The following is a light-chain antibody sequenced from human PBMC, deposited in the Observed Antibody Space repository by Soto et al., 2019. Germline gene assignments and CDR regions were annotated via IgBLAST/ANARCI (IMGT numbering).Light chain of an antibody. V-gene: IGLV2-23*01. CDR1: SSDVGSYNL. Sequence: QSALTQPASVSGSPGQSITISCTGTSSDVGSYNLVSWYQQHRGKAPKLMIYEGSKRPSGVSNRFSGSKSGNTASLTISGLQAEDEADYYCCSYAGSSTWVFGGGTQLTVL. CDR2: EGS. CDR3: CSYAGSSTWV. J-gene: IGLJ3*02.